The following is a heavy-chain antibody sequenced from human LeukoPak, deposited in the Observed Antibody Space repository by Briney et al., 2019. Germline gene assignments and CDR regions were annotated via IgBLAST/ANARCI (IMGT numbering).Heavy chain of an antibody. V-gene: IGHV3-9*01. Sequence: PGRSLRLSCAASGFTFDDYAMHWVRQAPGKGLEWVSGISWNSGSIGYADSVKGRFTISRDNAKNSLYLQMDSLRAEDTALYYCAKGPFGSYSGLDYWGQGTLVTVSS. CDR2: ISWNSGSI. D-gene: IGHD1-26*01. CDR3: AKGPFGSYSGLDY. CDR1: GFTFDDYA. J-gene: IGHJ4*02.